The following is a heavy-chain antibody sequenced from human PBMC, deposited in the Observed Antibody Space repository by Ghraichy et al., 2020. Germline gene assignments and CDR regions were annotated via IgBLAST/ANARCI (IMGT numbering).Heavy chain of an antibody. D-gene: IGHD4-17*01. CDR3: ARGHPATTVTTGPFDY. CDR1: GGSISSYY. Sequence: SETLSLTCTVSGGSISSYYWSWIRQPAGKGLKWIGRIYTSGSTNYNPSLKSRVTMSVDTSKNQFSLKLSSVTAADTAVYYCARGHPATTVTTGPFDYWGQGTLVTVSS. J-gene: IGHJ4*02. V-gene: IGHV4-4*07. CDR2: IYTSGST.